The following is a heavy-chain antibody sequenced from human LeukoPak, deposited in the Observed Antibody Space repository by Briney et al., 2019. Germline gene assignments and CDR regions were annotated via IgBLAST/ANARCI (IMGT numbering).Heavy chain of an antibody. Sequence: SETLSLTCAVYGGSFSGYYWSWIRQPPGKGLEWIGYVYYSGSTNYNPSLKSRVTISVDTSKNQFSLKLRSVTAADTAVYYCVREAATDYYDSSGYYRQTEVFDAWGQGTMVTVSS. D-gene: IGHD3-22*01. CDR3: VREAATDYYDSSGYYRQTEVFDA. J-gene: IGHJ3*01. CDR2: VYYSGST. V-gene: IGHV4-59*01. CDR1: GGSFSGYY.